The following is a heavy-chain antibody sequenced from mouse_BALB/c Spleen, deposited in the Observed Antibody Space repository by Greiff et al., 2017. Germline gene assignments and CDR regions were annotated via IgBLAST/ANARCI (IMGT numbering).Heavy chain of an antibody. D-gene: IGHD1-1*01. V-gene: IGHV3-6*02. CDR2: ISYDGSN. Sequence: DVKLQESGPGLVKPSQSLSLTCSVTGYSITSGYYWNWIRQFPGNKLEWMGYISYDGSNNYNPSLKNRISITRDTSKNQFFLKLNSVTTEDTATYYCARVTTVVARFDYWGQGTTLTVSS. CDR1: GYSITSGYY. J-gene: IGHJ2*01. CDR3: ARVTTVVARFDY.